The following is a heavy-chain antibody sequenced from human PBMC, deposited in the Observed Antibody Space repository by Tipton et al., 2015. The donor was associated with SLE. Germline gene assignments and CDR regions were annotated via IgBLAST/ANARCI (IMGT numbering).Heavy chain of an antibody. CDR1: GFTFSSYA. Sequence: SLRLSCSASGFTFSSYAMHWVRQAPGKGLEYVSAISSNGGSTYYADSVKGRFTISRDNSKNTLYLQMNSLRAEDTAVYYCAKDESFSGSYSSYWGQGTLVTVSS. V-gene: IGHV3-64*04. CDR3: AKDESFSGSYSSY. D-gene: IGHD3-10*01. J-gene: IGHJ4*02. CDR2: ISSNGGST.